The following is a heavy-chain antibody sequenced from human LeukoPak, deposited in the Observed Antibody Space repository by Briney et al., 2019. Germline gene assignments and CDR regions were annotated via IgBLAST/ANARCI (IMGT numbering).Heavy chain of an antibody. CDR1: GGSISSGSYY. Sequence: SETLSLTCTVSGGSISSGSYYWRWIRQPAGKGLEWIGRIYTSGSTNYNPSLKSRVTISVDTSKNQFSLKLSSVTAADTAVYYCAREGGIVWELPTIYYWGQGTLVTVSS. D-gene: IGHD1-26*01. CDR2: IYTSGST. J-gene: IGHJ4*02. V-gene: IGHV4-61*02. CDR3: AREGGIVWELPTIYY.